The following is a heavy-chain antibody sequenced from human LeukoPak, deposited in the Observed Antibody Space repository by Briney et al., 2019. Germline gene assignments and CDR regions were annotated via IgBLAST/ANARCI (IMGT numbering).Heavy chain of an antibody. V-gene: IGHV3-43*02. J-gene: IGHJ4*02. CDR3: AKDMGSGWYAWFDY. D-gene: IGHD6-19*01. CDR2: ISGDGGST. CDR1: GFTFDDYA. Sequence: GGSLRLSCAASGFTFDDYAMHWVRQAPGKGLEWVSLISGDGGSTYYADSVKGRFSISRDNSKNSLYLQMNSLRTEDTALYYCAKDMGSGWYAWFDYWGQGTLVTVSS.